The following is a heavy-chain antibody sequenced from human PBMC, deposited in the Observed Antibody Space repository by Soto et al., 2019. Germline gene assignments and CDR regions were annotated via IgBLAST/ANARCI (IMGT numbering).Heavy chain of an antibody. J-gene: IGHJ5*02. D-gene: IGHD2-21*02. CDR1: GFTFSSYA. CDR2: ISYDGSNK. V-gene: IGHV3-30-3*01. CDR3: AWDPYCGGDCYAWTGAGWFDP. Sequence: QVQLVESGGGVVQPGRSLRLSCAASGFTFSSYAMHWVRQAPGKGLEWVAVISYDGSNKYYADSVKGRFTISRDNSKNAMYLQMNRLRAEDTAVYYCAWDPYCGGDCYAWTGAGWFDPWGQGTLVTVSS.